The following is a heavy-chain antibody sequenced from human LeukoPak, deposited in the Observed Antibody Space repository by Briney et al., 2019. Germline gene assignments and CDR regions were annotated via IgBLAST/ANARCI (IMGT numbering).Heavy chain of an antibody. D-gene: IGHD6-19*01. CDR2: FDPEDGET. V-gene: IGHV1-24*01. CDR1: GYTLTELS. CDR3: ATANSSGWLFDY. Sequence: ASVKVSCKVSGYTLTELSMHWVRQAPGKGLEWLGGFDPEDGETIYEQKFQGRVTMTEDTSTDTAYMELSSLRSEDTAVYYCATANSSGWLFDYWGQGTLVTVSS. J-gene: IGHJ4*02.